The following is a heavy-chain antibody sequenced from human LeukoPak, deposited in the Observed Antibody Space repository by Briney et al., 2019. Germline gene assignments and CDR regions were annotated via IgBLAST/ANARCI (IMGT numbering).Heavy chain of an antibody. J-gene: IGHJ3*02. D-gene: IGHD6-19*01. CDR2: IGGSAGRT. V-gene: IGHV3-23*01. CDR1: GFTFSLFG. Sequence: QAGGSLRLSCAASGFTFSLFGMSWVRQAPGKGLEWVSSIGGSAGRTYYADSVKGRFTISRDNSKNTLYLQMNSLRAEDTAVYYCAKDLSSGWPHAFDIWGQGTMVTVSS. CDR3: AKDLSSGWPHAFDI.